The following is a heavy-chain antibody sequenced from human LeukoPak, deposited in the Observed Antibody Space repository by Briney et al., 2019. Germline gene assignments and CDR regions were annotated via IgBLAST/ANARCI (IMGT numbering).Heavy chain of an antibody. J-gene: IGHJ4*02. CDR3: ARSGDEYDSTGFDH. Sequence: SETLSLTCSISGGSFGTYYWTWVGQPPGKSLEWIGCVYYTGSTVYNPSLRSRLALSIDTSNNQFSLKLNSVTAADTAVYFCARSGDEYDSTGFDHWGQGILVTVSS. CDR1: GGSFGTYY. CDR2: VYYTGST. D-gene: IGHD2/OR15-2a*01. V-gene: IGHV4-59*08.